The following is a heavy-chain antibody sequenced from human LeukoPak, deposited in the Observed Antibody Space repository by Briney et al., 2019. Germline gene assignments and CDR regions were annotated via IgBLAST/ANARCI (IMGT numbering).Heavy chain of an antibody. J-gene: IGHJ4*02. CDR3: AKATGPTVVTQAFDY. D-gene: IGHD4-23*01. Sequence: GGSLRLSCAASGFTFSSYAMSWVRQAPGKGLEWVSAISGSGGSTYYADSVKGRFTISRDNSKNTLYLQMNSLRAEDTAVYYCAKATGPTVVTQAFDYWGQGTLVTVSS. CDR2: ISGSGGST. CDR1: GFTFSSYA. V-gene: IGHV3-23*01.